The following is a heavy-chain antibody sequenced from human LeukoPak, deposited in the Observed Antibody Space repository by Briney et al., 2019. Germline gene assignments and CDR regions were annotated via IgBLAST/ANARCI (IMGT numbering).Heavy chain of an antibody. V-gene: IGHV1-2*02. Sequence: ASVKASCKASGYTFTGYYMPWVRQAPGQGLEWMGWINPLIVGINYAQKFQGRVTMTRDTSISTAYMELSRLRSDDTAVYYCARVTHGDYPGHWFDPWGQGTLVTLSS. CDR3: ARVTHGDYPGHWFDP. CDR2: INPLIVGI. D-gene: IGHD4-17*01. J-gene: IGHJ5*02. CDR1: GYTFTGYY.